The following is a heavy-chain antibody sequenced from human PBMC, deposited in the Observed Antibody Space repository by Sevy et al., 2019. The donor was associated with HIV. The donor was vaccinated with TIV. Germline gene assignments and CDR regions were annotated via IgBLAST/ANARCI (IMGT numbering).Heavy chain of an antibody. CDR3: AREERGYCSGGSCYPASK. CDR2: INPNSGGT. V-gene: IGHV1-2*02. J-gene: IGHJ4*02. CDR1: GYTFTGYY. Sequence: ASVKVSCKASGYTFTGYYMHWVRQAPGQGLEWMGWINPNSGGTNYAQKFQGRVTMTRETSISTDYMELSRLRSDDTAVYYCAREERGYCSGGSCYPASKWGQGTLVTVSS. D-gene: IGHD2-15*01.